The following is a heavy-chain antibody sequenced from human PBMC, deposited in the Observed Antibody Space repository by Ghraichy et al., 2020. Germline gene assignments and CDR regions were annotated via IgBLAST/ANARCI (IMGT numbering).Heavy chain of an antibody. CDR3: ARAFYDSSGYYVDLFDY. CDR2: IKQDGSEK. CDR1: GFTFSSYW. V-gene: IGHV3-7*03. Sequence: GGSLRLSCAASGFTFSSYWMSWVRQAPGKGLEWVANIKQDGSEKYYVDSVKGRFTISRDNAKNSLYLQMNSLRAEDTAVYYCARAFYDSSGYYVDLFDYWGQGTLVTVSS. J-gene: IGHJ4*02. D-gene: IGHD3-22*01.